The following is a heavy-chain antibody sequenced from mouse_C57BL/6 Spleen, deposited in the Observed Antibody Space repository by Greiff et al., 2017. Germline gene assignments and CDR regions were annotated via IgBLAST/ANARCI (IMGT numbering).Heavy chain of an antibody. CDR1: GFTFSSYA. CDR3: ARDRSTCYAMDY. CDR2: ISDGGSYT. Sequence: EVKLMESGGGLVKPGGSLKLSCAASGFTFSSYAMSWVRQTPEKRLEWVATISDGGSYTYYPDNVQGRFTISRDNAKNNLYLQMSHLKSEDTAMYSCARDRSTCYAMDYWGQGTSVTVSS. V-gene: IGHV5-4*01. J-gene: IGHJ4*01. D-gene: IGHD5-1*01.